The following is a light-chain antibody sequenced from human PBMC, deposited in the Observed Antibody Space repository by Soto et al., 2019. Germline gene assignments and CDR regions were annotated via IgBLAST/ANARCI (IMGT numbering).Light chain of an antibody. CDR2: DAF. Sequence: EIVLTQSPATLSLSPGERATLSCRASQNVGNLLAWYQQKPGQAPRLLMYDAFNRATGIPIRFSGSGSGTDFTLTISSLEPEDFAVYYCQHRSNWLGTFGPGTNVDIK. CDR1: QNVGNL. V-gene: IGKV3-11*01. CDR3: QHRSNWLGT. J-gene: IGKJ3*01.